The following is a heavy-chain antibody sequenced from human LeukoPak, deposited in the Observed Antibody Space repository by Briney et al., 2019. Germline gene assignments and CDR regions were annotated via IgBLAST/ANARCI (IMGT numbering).Heavy chain of an antibody. Sequence: PGGSLRLSCAASGFTFSSYAMSWVGQAPGKGLEWVSAISGSGGSTYYADSVKGRFTISRDNSKNTLYLQMNSLRAEDTAVYYCAKPLAVAGTAFDYCGQGTLVTVSS. CDR1: GFTFSSYA. J-gene: IGHJ4*02. CDR2: ISGSGGST. D-gene: IGHD6-19*01. V-gene: IGHV3-23*01. CDR3: AKPLAVAGTAFDY.